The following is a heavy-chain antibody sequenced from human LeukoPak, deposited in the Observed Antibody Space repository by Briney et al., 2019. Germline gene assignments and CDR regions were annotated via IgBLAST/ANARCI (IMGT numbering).Heavy chain of an antibody. CDR3: AKVGTDSVWPWDY. Sequence: GGSLRLSCAVSGFTFSSYRMSWVRQAPGKGLEWVANIKQDGSEKYHVDSVKGRFTISRDNAKNSLYLQMNSLRAEDTAVYYCAKVGTDSVWPWDYWGQGTLVTVSS. CDR1: GFTFSSYR. J-gene: IGHJ4*02. CDR2: IKQDGSEK. V-gene: IGHV3-7*01. D-gene: IGHD2-21*02.